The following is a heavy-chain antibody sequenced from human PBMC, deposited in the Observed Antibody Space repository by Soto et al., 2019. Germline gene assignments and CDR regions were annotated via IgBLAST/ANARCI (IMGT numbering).Heavy chain of an antibody. CDR3: ARDLGYGDYFDY. D-gene: IGHD4-17*01. CDR1: RFTFSRYW. CDR2: IRQDGIEQ. Sequence: EVQLVESGGGLVQPGGSLRLSCAASRFTFSRYWMTWVRQAPGKGLEWVANIRQDGIEQYYVDSVRGRFTISRDNAKNSLYREMNSRRAEDTAVYYCARDLGYGDYFDYWGQGTLVTVCS. J-gene: IGHJ4*02. V-gene: IGHV3-7*01.